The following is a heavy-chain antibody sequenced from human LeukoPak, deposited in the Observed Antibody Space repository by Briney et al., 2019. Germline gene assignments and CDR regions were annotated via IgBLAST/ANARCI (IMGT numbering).Heavy chain of an antibody. D-gene: IGHD3-16*01. Sequence: NPSETLSLTCAVYGGSFSGYYWSWIRQPPGKGLEWIGGINHSGSTNYNPSLKSRVTISVDTSKNQFSLNLSSVTAADTAVYYCARGFRGYFVFGGAFFDYWGQGTLVTVSS. V-gene: IGHV4-34*01. CDR3: ARGFRGYFVFGGAFFDY. CDR2: INHSGST. J-gene: IGHJ4*02. CDR1: GGSFSGYY.